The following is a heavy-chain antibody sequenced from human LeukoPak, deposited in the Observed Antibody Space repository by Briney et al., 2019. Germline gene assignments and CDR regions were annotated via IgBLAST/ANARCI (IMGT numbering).Heavy chain of an antibody. Sequence: SETLSLTCTVSGGSISSGGYYWSWIRQHPGKGLEWIGYIYYSGSTNYNPSLKSRVTISVDTSKNQFSLKLSSVTAADTAVYYCARGGGGYYYDSKKPFNWFDPWGQGTLVTVSS. CDR1: GGSISSGGYY. CDR3: ARGGGGYYYDSKKPFNWFDP. V-gene: IGHV4-61*08. D-gene: IGHD3-22*01. CDR2: IYYSGST. J-gene: IGHJ5*02.